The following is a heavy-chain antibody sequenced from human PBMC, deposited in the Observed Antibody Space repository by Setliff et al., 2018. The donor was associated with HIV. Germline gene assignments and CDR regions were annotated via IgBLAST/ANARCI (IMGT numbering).Heavy chain of an antibody. D-gene: IGHD5-12*01. V-gene: IGHV3-21*05. Sequence: PGGSLRLSCAASGFTFSSYAMSWVRQAPGKGLEWVSYISSRGSYIYYADSVKGRFTISRDNAKNSLYLQMNSLRAEDTTIYYCARVPVMATITYWYFDLWGRGTLVTVSS. CDR2: ISSRGSYI. CDR3: ARVPVMATITYWYFDL. CDR1: GFTFSSYA. J-gene: IGHJ2*01.